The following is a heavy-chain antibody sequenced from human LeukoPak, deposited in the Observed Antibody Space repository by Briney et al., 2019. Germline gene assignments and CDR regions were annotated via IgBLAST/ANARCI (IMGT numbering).Heavy chain of an antibody. D-gene: IGHD1-20*01. Sequence: SVKVSCKASGGTFSSFAISWVRQAPGQGLEWMGGIIPIFGTANYARKFQGRVTITADESTSTACMELSSLRTEDTAVYYCARHDQLLGITGTSEGFPYYYYGMDVWGQGTTVTVSS. V-gene: IGHV1-69*13. CDR2: IIPIFGTA. CDR3: ARHDQLLGITGTSEGFPYYYYGMDV. CDR1: GGTFSSFA. J-gene: IGHJ6*02.